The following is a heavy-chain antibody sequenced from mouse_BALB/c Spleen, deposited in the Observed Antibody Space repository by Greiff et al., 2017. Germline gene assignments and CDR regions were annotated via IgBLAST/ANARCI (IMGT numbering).Heavy chain of an antibody. J-gene: IGHJ4*01. CDR1: GFTFSSFG. V-gene: IGHV5-17*02. CDR2: ISSGSSTI. CDR3: ARSCSRGDYAMDY. Sequence: EVMLVESGGGLVQPGGSRKLSCAASGFTFSSFGMHWVRQAPEKGLEWVAYISSGSSTIYYADTVKGRFTISRDNPKNTRFLQMTSLRSEDTAMYYCARSCSRGDYAMDYWGQGTSVTVSS.